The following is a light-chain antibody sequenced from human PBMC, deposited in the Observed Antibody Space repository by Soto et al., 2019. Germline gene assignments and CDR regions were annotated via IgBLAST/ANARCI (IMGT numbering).Light chain of an antibody. CDR3: QSYNSAPFT. J-gene: IGKJ3*01. V-gene: IGKV1-27*01. CDR2: AAS. Sequence: DIQMTQSPSSLSASVGDRVTITCRASQDISNYLAWYQQKPGKVPKLLIYAASTLQSGVPSRFSGSGSGTDFTLTISSLQPEDIATYYCQSYNSAPFTFSPGTNVNIK. CDR1: QDISNY.